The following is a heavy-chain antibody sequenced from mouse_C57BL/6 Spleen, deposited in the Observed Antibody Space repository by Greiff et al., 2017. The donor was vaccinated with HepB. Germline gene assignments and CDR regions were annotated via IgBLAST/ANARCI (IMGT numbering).Heavy chain of an antibody. V-gene: IGHV1-61*01. CDR1: GYTFTSYW. CDR3: ARFGYGNYEDYFDF. CDR2: IYPSDSET. J-gene: IGHJ2*01. Sequence: QVQLQQPGAELVRPGSSVKLSCKASGYTFTSYWMDWVKQRPGQGLEWIGNIYPSDSETHYNQKFKDKATLTVDKSSSTAYMQLSSLTSEDSAVYFCARFGYGNYEDYFDFWGQGPTLTVSS. D-gene: IGHD2-10*02.